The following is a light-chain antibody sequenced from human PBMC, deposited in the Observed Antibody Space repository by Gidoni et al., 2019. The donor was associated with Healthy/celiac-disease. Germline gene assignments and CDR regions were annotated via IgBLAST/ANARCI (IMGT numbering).Light chain of an antibody. CDR2: GAS. CDR3: QQYYNWPPWT. CDR1: QCVSSN. J-gene: IGKJ1*01. V-gene: IGKV3-15*01. Sequence: EIGITQSPATLSVSPGERATLSFRASQCVSSNLTWYQQKPGQAHRLLVHGASTRATGIPARFSGSGSGTKFTLTISSLQSEDFAVYYCQQYYNWPPWTFGQGTKVEIK.